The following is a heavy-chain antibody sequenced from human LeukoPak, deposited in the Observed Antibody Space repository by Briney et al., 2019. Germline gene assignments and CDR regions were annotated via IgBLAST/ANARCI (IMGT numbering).Heavy chain of an antibody. CDR3: TRSPLLRYFDWLLEPFDY. D-gene: IGHD3-9*01. CDR2: IRSKAYGGTT. V-gene: IGHV3-49*04. J-gene: IGHJ4*02. CDR1: GFTFGVYA. Sequence: GGSLRLSCTAPGFTFGVYAMSWVRQAPGKGLEWVGFIRSKAYGGTTEYAASVKGRFTISRDDSKSIAYLQMNSLKTEDTAVYYCTRSPLLRYFDWLLEPFDYWGQGTLVTVSS.